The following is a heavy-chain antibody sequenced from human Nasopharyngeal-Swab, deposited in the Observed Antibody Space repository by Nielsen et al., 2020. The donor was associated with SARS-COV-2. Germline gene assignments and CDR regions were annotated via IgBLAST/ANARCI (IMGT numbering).Heavy chain of an antibody. V-gene: IGHV4-39*01. Sequence: RQAPGKGLEWIGSIYYSGSTYYNPSLKSRVTISVDTSKNQFSLKLSSVTAADTAVYYCARVVAVAGTRRYFDYWGQGTLVTVPQ. CDR2: IYYSGST. J-gene: IGHJ4*02. CDR3: ARVVAVAGTRRYFDY. D-gene: IGHD6-19*01.